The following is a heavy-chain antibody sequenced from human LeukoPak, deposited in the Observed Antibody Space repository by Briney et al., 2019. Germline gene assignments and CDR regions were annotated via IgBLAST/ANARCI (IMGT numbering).Heavy chain of an antibody. V-gene: IGHV3-11*05. CDR3: ARGHYGLDV. Sequence: GGSLRLSCAASGFTFSDYYMTWIRLAPGKGLEWVSYISTSGDYTNYADSVMGRYTMSRDNARNSLYLLMSSLRDEDTAVYYCARGHYGLDVWGQGTTVTVSS. J-gene: IGHJ6*02. CDR2: ISTSGDYT. CDR1: GFTFSDYY.